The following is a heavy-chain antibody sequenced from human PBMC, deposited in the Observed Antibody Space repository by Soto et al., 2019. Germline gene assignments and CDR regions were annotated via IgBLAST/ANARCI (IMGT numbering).Heavy chain of an antibody. CDR3: AKDPRSSWHYKWFDP. V-gene: IGHV3-23*01. CDR1: GFTFSSYA. J-gene: IGHJ5*02. D-gene: IGHD6-13*01. CDR2: ISGSGGST. Sequence: PVGSLRLSCAASGFTFSSYAMSWFRQAPVNGLEWVSSISGSGGSTYYADSVKGRFTISRDNSKNTLYLQMNSLRAEDTAVYYCAKDPRSSWHYKWFDPWGQGTLVTVS.